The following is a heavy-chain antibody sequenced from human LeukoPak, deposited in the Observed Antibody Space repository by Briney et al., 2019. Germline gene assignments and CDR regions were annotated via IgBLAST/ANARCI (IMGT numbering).Heavy chain of an antibody. CDR1: GGSISSNS. CDR3: ARGSKRWLNRLFDY. CDR2: IYYSGST. V-gene: IGHV4-59*12. Sequence: SETLSLTCTVSGGSISSNSGSWFRNPPGKGLEGLGYIYYSGSTNYNPSLKSRVTISVDTSKNQFSLKLSSVTAADTAVYYCARGSKRWLNRLFDYWGQGTLVTVSS. J-gene: IGHJ4*02. D-gene: IGHD5-24*01.